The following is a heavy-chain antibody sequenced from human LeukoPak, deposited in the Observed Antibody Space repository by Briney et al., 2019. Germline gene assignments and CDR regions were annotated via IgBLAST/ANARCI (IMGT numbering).Heavy chain of an antibody. D-gene: IGHD6-19*01. J-gene: IGHJ4*02. Sequence: GESLKISCKGSGYSFTSYWIGWVRQMPGKGLEWMGIIYPGDFDTRYSPSFQGQVTISADRSISTAYLQWRSLKASDTAIYYCAKHRYTSGWTSFDYWGQGTLVTVSS. CDR3: AKHRYTSGWTSFDY. V-gene: IGHV5-51*01. CDR2: IYPGDFDT. CDR1: GYSFTSYW.